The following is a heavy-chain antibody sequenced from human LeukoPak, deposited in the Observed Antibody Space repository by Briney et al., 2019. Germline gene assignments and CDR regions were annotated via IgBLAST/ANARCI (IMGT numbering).Heavy chain of an antibody. V-gene: IGHV3-53*01. CDR2: IYSGGST. CDR3: ARDGTGKTYYDILTGYYPYGMDV. J-gene: IGHJ6*02. CDR1: GFTFSSYG. D-gene: IGHD3-9*01. Sequence: PGGSLRLSCAASGFTFSSYGMTWVRQAPGKGLEWVSVIYSGGSTYYADSVKGRFTISRDNSKNTLYLQMNSLRAEDTAVYYCARDGTGKTYYDILTGYYPYGMDVWGQGTTVTVSS.